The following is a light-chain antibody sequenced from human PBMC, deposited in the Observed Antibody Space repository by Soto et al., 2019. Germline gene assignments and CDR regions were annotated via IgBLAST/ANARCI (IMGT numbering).Light chain of an antibody. Sequence: QSALTQPPSASGSPGQSVTISCTGTSSDVGGYTYVSWYQQHPGKAPKLIIYEVIKRPSGVPDRFSGSKSGNTASLTVSGLQAEDEADYYCSSYAGSNFWVFGGGTKLTVL. CDR3: SSYAGSNFWV. CDR2: EVI. V-gene: IGLV2-8*01. CDR1: SSDVGGYTY. J-gene: IGLJ3*02.